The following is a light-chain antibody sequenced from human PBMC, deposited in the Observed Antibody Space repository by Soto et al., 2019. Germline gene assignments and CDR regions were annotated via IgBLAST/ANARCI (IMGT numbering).Light chain of an antibody. CDR3: TSYTNSNTYV. J-gene: IGLJ1*01. V-gene: IGLV2-14*01. Sequence: QSALTQPASVSGSPGQSITVSCTGTSSDVGGYNSVSWYQQHPGKTPKLMIFEVNNRPSGVSNRFSGSKSGNTASLTISGLQAEDEADYYCTSYTNSNTYVFGTVTKVTVL. CDR1: SSDVGGYNS. CDR2: EVN.